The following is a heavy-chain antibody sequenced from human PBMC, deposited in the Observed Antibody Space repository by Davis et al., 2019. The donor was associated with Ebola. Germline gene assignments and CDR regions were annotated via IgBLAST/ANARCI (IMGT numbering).Heavy chain of an antibody. D-gene: IGHD2-21*01. Sequence: PGGSLRLSCAASGFTFSSNSMNWVRQAPGKGLEWVAVVAVDGSFEFYADSVKGRFIISRDNSQNTLYLQMSSLRADDTAVFYCARDVGGISNYWGQGTLVTVSS. V-gene: IGHV3-30*03. CDR3: ARDVGGISNY. CDR1: GFTFSSNS. CDR2: VAVDGSFE. J-gene: IGHJ4*02.